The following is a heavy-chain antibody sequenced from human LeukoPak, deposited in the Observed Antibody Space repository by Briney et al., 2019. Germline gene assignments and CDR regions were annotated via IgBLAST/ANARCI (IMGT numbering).Heavy chain of an antibody. D-gene: IGHD3-22*01. CDR3: ASSPSGYWWNFDC. CDR2: IYYSGST. CDR1: GGSFSGYY. Sequence: PSETLSLTCAVYGGSFSGYYWSWIRQPPGKGLEWIGSIYYSGSTYNNPSLKSRVTISVDTTKNQFSLKLTSVTAADTAVYYCASSPSGYWWNFDCWGQGTLVTVSS. V-gene: IGHV4-34*01. J-gene: IGHJ4*02.